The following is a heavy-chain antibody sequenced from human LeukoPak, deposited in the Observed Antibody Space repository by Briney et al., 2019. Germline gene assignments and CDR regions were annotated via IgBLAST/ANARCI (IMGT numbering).Heavy chain of an antibody. V-gene: IGHV4-39*07. CDR2: IYYSGST. CDR3: ARDANRGSFDY. CDR1: GGSISDSSYY. Sequence: SETLSLTCTVSGGSISDSSYYWGWIRQPPGKGLEWIGSIYYSGSTYYNPSLKSRIIISIDMSKNQFSLKLSSVTAADTAVYYCARDANRGSFDYWGQGTLVTVSS. D-gene: IGHD2/OR15-2a*01. J-gene: IGHJ4*02.